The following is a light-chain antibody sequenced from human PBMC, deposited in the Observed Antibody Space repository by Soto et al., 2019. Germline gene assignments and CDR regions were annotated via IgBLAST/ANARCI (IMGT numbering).Light chain of an antibody. CDR2: AAS. V-gene: IGKV3-11*01. J-gene: IGKJ4*01. Sequence: DIVLTQSPATLSVSPGQGATLSCRASQSVSTYLAWYQQKPGQAPRLLIYAASNRATGIPARFSGSGSGTDFTLTISSLEAEDFAVYYCQQRGSWPLTFGGGTRVEIK. CDR1: QSVSTY. CDR3: QQRGSWPLT.